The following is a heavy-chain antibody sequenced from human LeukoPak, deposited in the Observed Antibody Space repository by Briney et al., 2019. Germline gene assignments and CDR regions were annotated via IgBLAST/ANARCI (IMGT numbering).Heavy chain of an antibody. Sequence: SETLSLTCTVSGGSISSGDYYWSWIRQPPGKGLEWIGYIYYSGSTYYNPSLKSRVTISVDTSKNQFSLKLSSVTAADTAVYYCARASVTYNYYYGMDVWGQGTTVTVSS. D-gene: IGHD1-14*01. CDR2: IYYSGST. J-gene: IGHJ6*02. CDR3: ARASVTYNYYYGMDV. V-gene: IGHV4-30-4*02. CDR1: GGSISSGDYY.